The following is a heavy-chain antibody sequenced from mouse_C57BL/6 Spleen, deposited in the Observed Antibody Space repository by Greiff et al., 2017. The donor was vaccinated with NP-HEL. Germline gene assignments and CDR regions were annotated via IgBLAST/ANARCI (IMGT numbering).Heavy chain of an antibody. J-gene: IGHJ2*01. Sequence: QVKLQQPGAELVKPGASVQLSCKASGYTFTSYWMHWVKQRPGRGLEWIGRIDPNSGGTKYNEKFKSKATLTVDKPSSTAYMQLSSLTSWDCAVYYCARGPLYYDDDVDYWGQGTTLTVSS. CDR1: GYTFTSYW. CDR3: ARGPLYYDDDVDY. D-gene: IGHD2-4*01. V-gene: IGHV1-72*01. CDR2: IDPNSGGT.